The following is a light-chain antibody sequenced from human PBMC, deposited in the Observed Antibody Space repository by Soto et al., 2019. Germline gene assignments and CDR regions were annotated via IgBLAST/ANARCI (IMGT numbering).Light chain of an antibody. CDR3: QHYGSSPYT. V-gene: IGKV3-20*01. CDR1: QSVSSSH. J-gene: IGKJ2*01. Sequence: EIVLTQSPGILSLSPGERATLSCRASQSVSSSHLAWYQQKPGQAPRLLIYAASSRATGIPARFSGSGSGTDFTLPISRLEPEDFVMYHCQHYGSSPYTFGQGTKLEIK. CDR2: AAS.